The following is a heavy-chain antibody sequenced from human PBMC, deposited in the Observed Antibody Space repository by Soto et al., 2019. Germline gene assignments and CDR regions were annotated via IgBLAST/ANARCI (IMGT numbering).Heavy chain of an antibody. D-gene: IGHD3-22*01. V-gene: IGHV3-23*01. Sequence: PGGSLRLSCAASGFTFNIFAMNWVRQAPGQGLEWVSGISGGGGSTYYADSVKGRFTISRDNSNNTLYLQMNSLRAEDTAVYYCAKDPTSYDSSAQFDSWGQGTLVTV. CDR3: AKDPTSYDSSAQFDS. CDR1: GFTFNIFA. CDR2: ISGGGGST. J-gene: IGHJ4*02.